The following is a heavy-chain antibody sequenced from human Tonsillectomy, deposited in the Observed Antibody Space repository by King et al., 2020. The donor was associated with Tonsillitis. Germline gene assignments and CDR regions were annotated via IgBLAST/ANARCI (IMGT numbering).Heavy chain of an antibody. J-gene: IGHJ5*02. CDR1: GDSISSGYY. CDR2: IYHTGST. V-gene: IGHV4-38-2*01. Sequence: QLQESGPGLVKPSETLSLICAVSGDSISSGYYWGWIRQPPGEGLEWIGSIYHTGSTYHNPSLKSRVTISVDTSKKEFSLKLSSVTAADTAIYYCARAGGVLVLFGELSDCFDPWGQGTLVTVSS. CDR3: ARAGGVLVLFGELSDCFDP. D-gene: IGHD3-10*01.